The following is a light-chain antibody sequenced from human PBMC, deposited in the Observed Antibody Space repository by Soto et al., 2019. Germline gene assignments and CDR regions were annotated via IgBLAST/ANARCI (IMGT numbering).Light chain of an antibody. V-gene: IGKV3-20*01. CDR2: CAS. CDR1: LSVNNNY. CDR3: HQHGGSPET. J-gene: IGKJ1*01. Sequence: EIVLTQSPGTLSLSPGERATLSCRASLSVNNNYLAWYQQKPCQAPRLLIFCASSRATGIPDRFIGSGSGTEFILTISRLEPDDFAIYHCHQHGGSPETFGQGTKVDIK.